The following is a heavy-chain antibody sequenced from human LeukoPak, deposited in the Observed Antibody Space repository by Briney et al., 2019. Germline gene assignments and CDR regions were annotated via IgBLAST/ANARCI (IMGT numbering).Heavy chain of an antibody. J-gene: IGHJ3*02. CDR2: LSHSGSS. CDR1: GGSVSSYY. CDR3: ARARYANAWYAFDI. Sequence: SSETLSLTCTASGGSVSSYYWSWIRRPPGRGLEWVAYLSHSGSSDSNPSLTSRVTTLVDTSKNQFSLKLTSVTAADTAVYYCARARYANAWYAFDIWGHGTMVTVSS. D-gene: IGHD2-2*01. V-gene: IGHV4-59*02.